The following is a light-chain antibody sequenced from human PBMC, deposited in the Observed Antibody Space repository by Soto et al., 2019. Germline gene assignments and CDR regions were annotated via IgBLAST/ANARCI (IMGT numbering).Light chain of an antibody. V-gene: IGKV3-15*01. CDR3: QQYSNWPPWT. Sequence: IVLTQSPATLSLSPGERATLSCRARQTVSTYLSWYQHKPGQAPRLLIYGASNRATGVPARFSASGSGTEFTLTISGLQSEDFAVYYCQQYSNWPPWTFGPGTKVDIK. CDR1: QTVSTY. J-gene: IGKJ1*01. CDR2: GAS.